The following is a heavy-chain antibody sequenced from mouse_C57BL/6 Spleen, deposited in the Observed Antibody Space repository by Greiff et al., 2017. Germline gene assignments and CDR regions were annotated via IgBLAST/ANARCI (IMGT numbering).Heavy chain of an antibody. CDR2: IYPGTGST. CDR1: GYTFTSYW. J-gene: IGHJ2*01. CDR3: AREGDYFDY. Sequence: QVQLQQPGAELVKPGASVKMSCKASGYTFTSYWITWVKQRPGQGLEWIGDIYPGTGSTTYNEKFKGKATLTVDASSSTAYMQLSSLTSEDSAVYYCAREGDYFDYGGQGTTLTVSS. V-gene: IGHV1-55*01.